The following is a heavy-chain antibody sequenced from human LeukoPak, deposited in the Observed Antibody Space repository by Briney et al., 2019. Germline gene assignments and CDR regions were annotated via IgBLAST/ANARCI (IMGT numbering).Heavy chain of an antibody. CDR1: GGSFSGYY. CDR3: ARGHLATVTTVVDYGMDV. CDR2: INRSGST. V-gene: IGHV4-34*01. J-gene: IGHJ6*02. D-gene: IGHD4-17*01. Sequence: SETLSLTCAVYGGSFSGYYWSWIRQPPGKGLEWIGEINRSGSTNYNPSLKSRVTISVDTSKNQFSLKLSSVTAADTAVYYCARGHLATVTTVVDYGMDVWGQGTTVTVSS.